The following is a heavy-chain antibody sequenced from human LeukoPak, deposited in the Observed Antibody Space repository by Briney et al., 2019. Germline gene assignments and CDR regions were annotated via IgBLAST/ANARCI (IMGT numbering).Heavy chain of an antibody. J-gene: IGHJ4*02. CDR2: INHSGST. CDR3: ARGRGGLRYYDSSGYLPLIY. D-gene: IGHD3-22*01. Sequence: SETLSLTCAVYAGSFSGYYWSWIRQPPGKGLEWIGEINHSGSTNYNPSLKSRVTISVDTSKNQFSLKLSSVTAADTAVYYCARGRGGLRYYDSSGYLPLIYWGQGTLVTVSS. V-gene: IGHV4-34*01. CDR1: AGSFSGYY.